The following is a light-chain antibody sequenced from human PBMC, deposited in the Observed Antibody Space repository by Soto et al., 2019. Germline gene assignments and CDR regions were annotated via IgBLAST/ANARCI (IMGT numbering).Light chain of an antibody. V-gene: IGLV3-21*04. CDR1: NIGSKS. J-gene: IGLJ2*01. Sequence: SSELTQPPSVSVAPGKTARITCGGNNIGSKSVHWYQQKPGQAPVLVIYYDSDRPSGIPERFSGSNSGNTATLTISRVEAGDGADYCCQVWDSSSDHVGFGGGTKLTVL. CDR2: YDS. CDR3: QVWDSSSDHVG.